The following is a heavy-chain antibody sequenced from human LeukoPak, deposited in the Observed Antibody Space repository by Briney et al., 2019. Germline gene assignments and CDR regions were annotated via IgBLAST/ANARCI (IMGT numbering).Heavy chain of an antibody. V-gene: IGHV3-23*01. D-gene: IGHD2-2*01. J-gene: IGHJ4*02. CDR1: GFSFSRFG. CDR2: ISRSGGST. CDR3: ARAKPALGTSVGPGVGPGFGF. Sequence: GGSLRLSCAASGFSFSRFGMSWVRQAPGKGLEWVSGISRSGGSTFYADSVKGRFTISRDNSKNTLYLQMNGLRADDTALYYCARAKPALGTSVGPGVGPGFGFWGQGTLVTVSS.